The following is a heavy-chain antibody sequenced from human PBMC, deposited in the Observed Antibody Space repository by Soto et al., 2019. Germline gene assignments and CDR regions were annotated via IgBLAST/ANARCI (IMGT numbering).Heavy chain of an antibody. J-gene: IGHJ4*02. CDR2: INPSGGSS. CDR3: ARDPYTAMAPNRFEY. D-gene: IGHD5-18*01. CDR1: GYTFTSYY. Sequence: QVQLVQSGAEVKKPGASVKVSCKASGYTFTSYYLHWVRQAPGQGLEWMGIINPSGGSSSYAQKFQGRVTMTRDTSTRTVYMELSSLRSEDTAVYYCARDPYTAMAPNRFEYWGQGTLVTVSS. V-gene: IGHV1-46*03.